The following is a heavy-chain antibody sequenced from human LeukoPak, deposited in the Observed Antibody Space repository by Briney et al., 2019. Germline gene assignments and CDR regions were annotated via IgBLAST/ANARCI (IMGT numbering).Heavy chain of an antibody. CDR3: ARDGYDYRTEDGY. CDR2: ISSSSSYI. D-gene: IGHD5-12*01. V-gene: IGHV3-21*01. J-gene: IGHJ4*02. Sequence: GGSLRLSCAASGFTFSSYSMTWVRQAPGKGLEWVSSISSSSSYIYYADSVKGRFTISRDNAKNSLYLQMNSLRAEDTAVYYCARDGYDYRTEDGYWGQGTLVTVSS. CDR1: GFTFSSYS.